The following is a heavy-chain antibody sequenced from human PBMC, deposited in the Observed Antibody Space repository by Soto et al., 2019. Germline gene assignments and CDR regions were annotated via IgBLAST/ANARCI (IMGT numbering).Heavy chain of an antibody. J-gene: IGHJ4*02. CDR3: ARYMFDSSGSPSPDY. CDR2: IDWYDDK. D-gene: IGHD3-22*01. CDR1: WFSLITTVIC. Sequence: SGPTLVNPTQTLTRTLTFSWFSLITTVICGSGIRHPPGKALGWLALIDWYDDKYYSTSLKTRLTISKDTSKNQVVLTMTNMDPVDTATYYCARYMFDSSGSPSPDYWGQGTLVTVSS. V-gene: IGHV2-70*01.